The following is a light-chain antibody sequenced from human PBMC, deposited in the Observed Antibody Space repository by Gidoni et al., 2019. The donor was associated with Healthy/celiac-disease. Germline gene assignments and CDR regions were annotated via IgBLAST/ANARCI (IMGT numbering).Light chain of an antibody. J-gene: IGKJ2*01. V-gene: IGKV1-5*03. CDR3: KQYNSYSYT. CDR2: KAS. CDR1: QSISSW. Sequence: DIQMTQSPSTLSASVGDRVPITCRASQSISSWLDWYQQKPGKAPKLLIYKASSLESGVPSRFSGSGSGTEFTLTISSLQPDDFATYYCKQYNSYSYTFGQGTKLEIK.